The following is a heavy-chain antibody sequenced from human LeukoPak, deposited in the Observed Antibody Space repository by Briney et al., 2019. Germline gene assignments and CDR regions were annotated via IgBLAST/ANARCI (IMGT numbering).Heavy chain of an antibody. Sequence: GASVKVSCKASGYTFTSYGISWVRQAPGQGLEWMGWISAYNGNTNYAQKLQGRVTMTTDTSTSTAYMELRSLRSDDTAVYYCARDCIGSGDSCSLLHYGMDVWGQGTTVTVSS. CDR3: ARDCIGSGDSCSLLHYGMDV. V-gene: IGHV1-18*01. CDR2: ISAYNGNT. CDR1: GYTFTSYG. D-gene: IGHD2-15*01. J-gene: IGHJ6*02.